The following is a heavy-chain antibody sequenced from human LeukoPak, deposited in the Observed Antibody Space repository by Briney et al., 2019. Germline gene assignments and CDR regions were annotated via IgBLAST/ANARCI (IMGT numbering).Heavy chain of an antibody. Sequence: SETLSLTCTVSGGSVSSGSYYWSWIRQPPGKGLEWIGYIYYSGSTNYSPSLKSRVTISVDTSKNQFSLKLSSVTAADTAVYYCARAHGDYFDYWGQGTLVTVSS. J-gene: IGHJ4*02. CDR2: IYYSGST. CDR1: GGSVSSGSYY. D-gene: IGHD3-10*01. V-gene: IGHV4-61*01. CDR3: ARAHGDYFDY.